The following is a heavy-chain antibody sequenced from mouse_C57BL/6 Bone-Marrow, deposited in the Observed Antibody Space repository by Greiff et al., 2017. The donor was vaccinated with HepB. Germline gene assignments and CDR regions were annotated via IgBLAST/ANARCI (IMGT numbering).Heavy chain of an antibody. CDR2: IYPGDGDT. CDR1: GYAFSSYW. D-gene: IGHD2-3*01. V-gene: IGHV1-80*01. CDR3: ARGEDGYYHWYFDV. J-gene: IGHJ1*03. Sequence: VQLQQSGAELVKPGASVKISCKASGYAFSSYWMNWVKQRPGKGLEWIGQIYPGDGDTNYNGKFKGKATLTADKSSSTSYMQLSSLTSEDSAVYFCARGEDGYYHWYFDVWGTGTTVTVSS.